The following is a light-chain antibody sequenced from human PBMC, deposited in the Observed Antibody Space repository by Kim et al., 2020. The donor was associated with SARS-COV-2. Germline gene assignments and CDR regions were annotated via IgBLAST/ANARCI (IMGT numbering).Light chain of an antibody. CDR2: DDS. CDR1: NIGSKG. Sequence: PGKAARIPCGGNNIGSKGVHWYQQKPAQAPVLVVYDDSDRPSGIPERFSGSNSGNTATLTISRVEAGDEADYYCQVWDSSSDHSVVFGGGTQLTV. J-gene: IGLJ2*01. CDR3: QVWDSSSDHSVV. V-gene: IGLV3-21*03.